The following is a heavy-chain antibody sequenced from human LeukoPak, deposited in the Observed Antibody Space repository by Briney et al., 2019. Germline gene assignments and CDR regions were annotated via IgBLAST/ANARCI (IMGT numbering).Heavy chain of an antibody. CDR2: ISSGSSAI. D-gene: IGHD3-3*01. V-gene: IGHV3-21*01. CDR1: GFTFTTYS. J-gene: IGHJ4*02. Sequence: PGGSLRLSCEASGFTFTTYSMTWVRQAPGKGLEWVSIISSGSSAIFSADALKGRFTISRDDAKNLLYLDMNSLRAEDTAVYYCAREEAYGFWSGYVGYWGQGTLVTVSS. CDR3: AREEAYGFWSGYVGY.